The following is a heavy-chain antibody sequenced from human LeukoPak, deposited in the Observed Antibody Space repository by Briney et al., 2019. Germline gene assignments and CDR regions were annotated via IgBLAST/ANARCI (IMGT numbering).Heavy chain of an antibody. CDR3: ARGNGFHAY. CDR1: AGSFSPYY. D-gene: IGHD2-2*01. Sequence: SETLSLTCTVSAGSFSPYYWSWLRQPPGKGLEWIGYIRYSGTTNYNASLKSRVTMSVDTSKKQFSLNLTFVNAADTAVYYCARGNGFHAYWGQGTLVTVSS. J-gene: IGHJ1*01. V-gene: IGHV4-59*01. CDR2: IRYSGTT.